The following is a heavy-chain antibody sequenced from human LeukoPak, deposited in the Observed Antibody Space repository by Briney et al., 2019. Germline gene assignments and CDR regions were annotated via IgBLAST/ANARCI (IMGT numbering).Heavy chain of an antibody. D-gene: IGHD3-22*01. Sequence: GGSLRLSCAASGFTFSDYYMSWIRQAPGKGLEWVSFISSSGTTIYYADSVKGRFTISRDNAKNSLYLQMNSLRAEDTAVYYCARVLHKRNYDSSVYYGYWGQGTLVTVSS. CDR1: GFTFSDYY. CDR3: ARVLHKRNYDSSVYYGY. CDR2: ISSSGTTI. V-gene: IGHV3-11*04. J-gene: IGHJ4*02.